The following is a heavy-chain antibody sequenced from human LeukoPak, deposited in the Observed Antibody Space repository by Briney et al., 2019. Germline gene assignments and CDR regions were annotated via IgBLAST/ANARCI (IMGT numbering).Heavy chain of an antibody. V-gene: IGHV4-34*01. Sequence: SGTLSLTCAVYGGSFSGYYWSWIRQPPGKGLEWIGEINHSGSTNYNPSLKSRVTISVDTSKNQFSLKLSSVTAADTAVYYCARLIAAAGPEVDYWGQGTLVTVSS. CDR3: ARLIAAAGPEVDY. CDR2: INHSGST. J-gene: IGHJ4*02. CDR1: GGSFSGYY. D-gene: IGHD6-13*01.